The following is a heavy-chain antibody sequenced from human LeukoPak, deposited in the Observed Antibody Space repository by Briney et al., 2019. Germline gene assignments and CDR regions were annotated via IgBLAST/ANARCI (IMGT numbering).Heavy chain of an antibody. V-gene: IGHV3-7*03. CDR1: GFTFSSYW. D-gene: IGHD3-22*01. J-gene: IGHJ6*02. CDR3: ARDLTYYDSSGYYYGIYYYYGMDV. CDR2: IKQDGSEK. Sequence: GGSLRLSCAASGFTFSSYWMSWVRQAPGKGLEWVANIKQDGSEKYYVDSVKGRFTISRDNAKNSLYLQMNSLRAEDTAVYYCARDLTYYDSSGYYYGIYYYYGMDVWGQGTTVTVSS.